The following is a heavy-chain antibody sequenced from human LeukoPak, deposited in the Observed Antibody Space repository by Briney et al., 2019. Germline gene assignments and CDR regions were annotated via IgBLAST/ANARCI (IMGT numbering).Heavy chain of an antibody. Sequence: ASVKVSCKASGYTFTNYYMHWVRQAPGLGFEWMGWINPKSGGTSYPQKFQGRLTMTRDTSISTAYMELSRLRSDDTAVYYCAIKISGWYDYWGQGTLVTVSS. V-gene: IGHV1-2*02. D-gene: IGHD6-19*01. J-gene: IGHJ4*02. CDR1: GYTFTNYY. CDR2: INPKSGGT. CDR3: AIKISGWYDY.